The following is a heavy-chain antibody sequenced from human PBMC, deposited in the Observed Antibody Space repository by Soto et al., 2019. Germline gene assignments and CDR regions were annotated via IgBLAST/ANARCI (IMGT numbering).Heavy chain of an antibody. J-gene: IGHJ4*02. D-gene: IGHD5-18*01. Sequence: SVKVSCKASGGTFSSYTISWVRQAPGQGLEWMGRIIPILGIANYAQKFQGRVTITADKSTSTAYMELSSLRSEDTAVYYCARDVDTAMVYFDYWGQGTLVTVSS. CDR2: IIPILGIA. V-gene: IGHV1-69*02. CDR1: GGTFSSYT. CDR3: ARDVDTAMVYFDY.